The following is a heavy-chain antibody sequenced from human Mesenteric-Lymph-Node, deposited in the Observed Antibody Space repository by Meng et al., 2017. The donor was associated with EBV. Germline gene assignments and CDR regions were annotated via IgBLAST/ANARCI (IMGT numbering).Heavy chain of an antibody. V-gene: IGHV4-4*02. CDR2: INHLGGT. J-gene: IGHJ5*02. D-gene: IGHD3-10*01. Sequence: QVLLKESGPGLVTPSGALSLPCAVSGDSISSDNWWSWVRQPPGKGVEWIAEINHLGGTNYNPSLKSRVTISVDTSKNQFSLNLYSVTAADTAVYYCARENPARGNWFDPWGQGALVTVSS. CDR3: ARENPARGNWFDP. CDR1: GDSISSDNW.